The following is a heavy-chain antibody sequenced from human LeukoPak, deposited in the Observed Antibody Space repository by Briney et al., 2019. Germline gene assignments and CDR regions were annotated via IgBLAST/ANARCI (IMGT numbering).Heavy chain of an antibody. Sequence: SETLSLTCTVSGGSISSGSYYWSWIRQPAGKGLEWTGRIYTSGSTNYNPSLKSRVTISVHTSKNQFSLKLSSVTAADTAVYYCARSLTDDFWSGHNWFDPWGQGTLVTVSS. J-gene: IGHJ5*02. CDR3: ARSLTDDFWSGHNWFDP. CDR1: GGSISSGSYY. CDR2: IYTSGST. D-gene: IGHD3-3*01. V-gene: IGHV4-61*02.